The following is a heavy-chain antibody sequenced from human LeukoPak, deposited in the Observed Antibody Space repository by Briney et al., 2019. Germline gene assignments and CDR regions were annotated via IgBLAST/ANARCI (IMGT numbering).Heavy chain of an antibody. CDR1: GGSISSYY. J-gene: IGHJ4*02. D-gene: IGHD6-13*01. V-gene: IGHV4-59*01. CDR3: ARDGPNRYSSSWLDY. CDR2: IYYSGST. Sequence: ETLSLTCTVSGGSISSYYWSWIRQPPGKGLEWIGYIYYSGSTNYNPSLKSRVTISVDTSKNQFSLKLSSVTAADTAVYYCARDGPNRYSSSWLDYWGQGTLVTVSS.